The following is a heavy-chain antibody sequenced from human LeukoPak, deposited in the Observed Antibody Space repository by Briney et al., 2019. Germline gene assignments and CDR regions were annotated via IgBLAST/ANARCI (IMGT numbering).Heavy chain of an antibody. D-gene: IGHD3-22*01. J-gene: IGHJ4*02. V-gene: IGHV3-30*18. CDR3: AKYAAAGAYDRHSEIDS. Sequence: QPGGSLRLSCTASGFTFGRYAMHWLRQAPGKGLEWVAVIAYDGSNKYSADSLKGQGRFTISRDNSKNTLFLEVNSLRPEDTAVYYCAKYAAAGAYDRHSEIDSWGQGTLVTVSS. CDR1: GFTFGRYA. CDR2: IAYDGSNK.